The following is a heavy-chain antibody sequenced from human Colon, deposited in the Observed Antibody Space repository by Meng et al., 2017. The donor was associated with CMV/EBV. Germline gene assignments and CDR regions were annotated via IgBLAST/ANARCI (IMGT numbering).Heavy chain of an antibody. J-gene: IGHJ6*02. Sequence: GGSLRLSCAASGFTFSSYGMHWVRQAPGKGLEWVAVIWYDGSNKYYADSVKGRFTISRDNSKNTLYLQMNSLRAEDTAVYYCAKDLAVPAADYYYYYGMDVWGQGTTVTVSS. CDR3: AKDLAVPAADYYYYYGMDV. CDR2: IWYDGSNK. CDR1: GFTFSSYG. V-gene: IGHV3-33*06. D-gene: IGHD2-2*01.